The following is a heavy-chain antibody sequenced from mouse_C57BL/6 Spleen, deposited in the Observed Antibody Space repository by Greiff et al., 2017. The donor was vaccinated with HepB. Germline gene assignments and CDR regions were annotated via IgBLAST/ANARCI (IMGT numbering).Heavy chain of an antibody. J-gene: IGHJ1*03. CDR3: ASRLLRNFDV. Sequence: EVKVEESGPGLVKPSQSLSLTCSVTGYSITSGYYWNWIRQFPGNKLEWMGYISYDGSNNYNPSLKNRISITRDTSKNQFFLKLNSVTTEDTATYYCASRLLRNFDVWGTGTTVTVSS. V-gene: IGHV3-6*01. CDR2: ISYDGSN. D-gene: IGHD1-1*01. CDR1: GYSITSGYY.